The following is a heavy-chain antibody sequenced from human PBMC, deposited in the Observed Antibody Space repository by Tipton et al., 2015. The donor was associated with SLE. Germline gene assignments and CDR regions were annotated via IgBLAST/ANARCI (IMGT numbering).Heavy chain of an antibody. CDR1: GGSISSYY. CDR3: ASWEDYYDSSGGAFDF. V-gene: IGHV4-59*01. D-gene: IGHD3-22*01. Sequence: LRLSCTVSGGSISSYYWSWIRQPPGKGLEWIGYIYYSGSTNYNPPLKSRVTISVDTSKNQFSLKLSSVTAADTAVYYCASWEDYYDSSGGAFDFWGQGTMVTVSS. CDR2: IYYSGST. J-gene: IGHJ3*01.